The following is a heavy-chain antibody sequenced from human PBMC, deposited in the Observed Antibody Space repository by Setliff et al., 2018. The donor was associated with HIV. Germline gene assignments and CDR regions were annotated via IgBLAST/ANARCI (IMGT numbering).Heavy chain of an antibody. CDR2: ISAYNGNT. V-gene: IGHV1-8*02. CDR1: GYTLTSYG. D-gene: IGHD3-22*01. CDR3: ARARRDSYDRGRRNHYYIDV. J-gene: IGHJ6*03. Sequence: ASVKVSCKASGYTLTSYGINWVRQAPGQGLEWMGWISAYNGNTGYAQKFQGRVTMTRDTSISTAYMELNNLKFEDTAVYYCARARRDSYDRGRRNHYYIDVWGKGTTVTVSS.